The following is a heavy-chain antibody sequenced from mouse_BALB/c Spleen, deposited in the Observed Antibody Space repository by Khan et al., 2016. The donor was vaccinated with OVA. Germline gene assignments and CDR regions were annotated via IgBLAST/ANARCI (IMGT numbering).Heavy chain of an antibody. J-gene: IGHJ4*01. CDR3: ARDGSRYNYAMDY. D-gene: IGHD2-3*01. V-gene: IGHV3-2*02. Sequence: EVQLKESGPGLAKPSQSLSLTCTVTGYSITSDYAWNWIRQFPGNKLEWMGYISYSGSTNYNPALKSRISITRDTSKNQFFLQLNSVTTEDTATYYCARDGSRYNYAMDYWGQGTSVTVSS. CDR1: GYSITSDYA. CDR2: ISYSGST.